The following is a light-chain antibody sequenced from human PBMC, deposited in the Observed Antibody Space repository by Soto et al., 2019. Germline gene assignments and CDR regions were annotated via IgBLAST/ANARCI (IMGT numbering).Light chain of an antibody. J-gene: IGLJ1*01. Sequence: QSVLTQPASVSGSPGQSITISCTGTSSDVGGFNFVSWYQQHPGRAPKLMIYDVINRPSGVSNRFSGSKSGNTASLTISGLRSEDEADYYCSSYTSNTTPYVFGTGTKVTVL. CDR2: DVI. CDR1: SSDVGGFNF. CDR3: SSYTSNTTPYV. V-gene: IGLV2-14*03.